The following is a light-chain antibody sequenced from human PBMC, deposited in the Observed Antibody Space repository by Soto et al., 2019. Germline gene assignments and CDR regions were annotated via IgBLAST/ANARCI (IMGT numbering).Light chain of an antibody. J-gene: IGKJ1*01. CDR2: GAS. V-gene: IGKV3-20*01. CDR1: ESVSNNY. Sequence: EIGLTQSPGTLSLSPGERATLSCRASESVSNNYLAWYQRKPGQAPRLLIYGASYRAPDIPYRFSGSGSGTDFTLTIARLEAEDFAVYICQQYGSTPPTFGLGTKVEI. CDR3: QQYGSTPPT.